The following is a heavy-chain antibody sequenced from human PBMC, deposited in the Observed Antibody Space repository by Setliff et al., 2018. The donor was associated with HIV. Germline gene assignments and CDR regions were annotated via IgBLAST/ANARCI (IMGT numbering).Heavy chain of an antibody. V-gene: IGHV5-51*01. J-gene: IGHJ5*02. CDR3: AISGSPDRRPT. D-gene: IGHD3-10*01. CDR1: GYSFTNYW. Sequence: RESLKISCKGSGYSFTNYWIGWVRQMPGKGLEWMGIIYPGDSDTRYSPSFQGQVTISAEKSISTAYLQWSSLKASDTAMYYCAISGSPDRRPTWGQGTLVTVSS. CDR2: IYPGDSDT.